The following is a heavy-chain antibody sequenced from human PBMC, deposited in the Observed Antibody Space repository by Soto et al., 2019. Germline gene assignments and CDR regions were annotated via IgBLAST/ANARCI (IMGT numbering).Heavy chain of an antibody. J-gene: IGHJ4*02. CDR3: TRDNMVRGVIGIDY. D-gene: IGHD3-10*01. Sequence: PGGSLRLSCTASGFTFGDYAMSWVRQAPGKGLEWVGFIRSKAHGGTTEYAASVKGRFTISRDDSKSIAYLQMNSLKTEDTAVYYCTRDNMVRGVIGIDYWGQGTLVTVSS. CDR1: GFTFGDYA. V-gene: IGHV3-49*04. CDR2: IRSKAHGGTT.